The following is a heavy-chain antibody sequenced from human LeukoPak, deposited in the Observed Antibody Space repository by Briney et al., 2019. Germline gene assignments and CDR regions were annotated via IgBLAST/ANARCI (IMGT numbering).Heavy chain of an antibody. D-gene: IGHD2-15*01. J-gene: IGHJ5*02. Sequence: SETLSLTCTVSGDSISSYYWSWIRQTPGKGLEWIGYMYHSGITKYNPSLKSRVTISVDTSKNQFSLKLSSVTAADTAVYSCARESNCSGGSCPKNNWFDPWGQGTLVTVSS. V-gene: IGHV4-59*01. CDR1: GDSISSYY. CDR3: ARESNCSGGSCPKNNWFDP. CDR2: MYHSGIT.